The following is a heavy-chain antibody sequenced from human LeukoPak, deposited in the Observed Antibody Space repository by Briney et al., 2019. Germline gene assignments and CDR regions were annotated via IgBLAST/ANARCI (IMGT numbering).Heavy chain of an antibody. V-gene: IGHV3-64D*06. Sequence: GGSLRLSCSASGFTFSSYAMHWVRQAPGKGLGYVSAISSNGGSTYYADSVKGRFTISRDNSKNTLYLQMSSLRAEDTAVYYCVKDEYCSSTSCYARFDYWGQGTLVTVSS. CDR1: GFTFSSYA. J-gene: IGHJ4*02. CDR3: VKDEYCSSTSCYARFDY. D-gene: IGHD2-2*01. CDR2: ISSNGGST.